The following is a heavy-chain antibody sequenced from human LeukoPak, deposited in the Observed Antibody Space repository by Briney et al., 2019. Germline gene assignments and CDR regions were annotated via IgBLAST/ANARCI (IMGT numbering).Heavy chain of an antibody. J-gene: IGHJ6*02. Sequence: GGSLRLSCAASGFTFSSYSMNWVRPAPGKGLEWVSYISSSSSTIYYADSVKGRFTISRDNAKNSLYLQMNSLRAEDTAVYYCATVVPAAMIYYYGMDVWGQGTTVTVSS. CDR2: ISSSSSTI. CDR1: GFTFSSYS. D-gene: IGHD2-2*01. V-gene: IGHV3-48*01. CDR3: ATVVPAAMIYYYGMDV.